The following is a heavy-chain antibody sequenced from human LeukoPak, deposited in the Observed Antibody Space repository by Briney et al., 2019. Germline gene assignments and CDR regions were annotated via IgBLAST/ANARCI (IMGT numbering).Heavy chain of an antibody. CDR1: GFTFSSYA. D-gene: IGHD2-2*01. J-gene: IGHJ5*02. CDR2: ISGSGGST. Sequence: GGSLGLSCAASGFTFSSYAMSWVRQAPGKGLEWVSAISGSGGSTYYADSVKGRFTISRDNSKNTLYLQMNSLRAEDTAVYYCAREGCSSTSCYFRSFSWSSWFDPWGQGTLVTVSS. CDR3: AREGCSSTSCYFRSFSWSSWFDP. V-gene: IGHV3-23*01.